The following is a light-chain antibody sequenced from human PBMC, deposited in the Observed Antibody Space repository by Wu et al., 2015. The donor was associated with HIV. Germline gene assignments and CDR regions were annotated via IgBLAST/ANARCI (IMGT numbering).Light chain of an antibody. J-gene: IGKJ1*01. Sequence: EIVMTQSPAALSVSPGERATLSCRASQSLSSNLAWYQHKPGPPPRLLMYGASTRDTGIAARFSGTGSGTEFTLTISSLQSEDFAIYYCQQYNNWPWTFGQGTKVEIQ. CDR1: QSLSSN. CDR2: GAS. CDR3: QQYNNWPWT. V-gene: IGKV3-15*01.